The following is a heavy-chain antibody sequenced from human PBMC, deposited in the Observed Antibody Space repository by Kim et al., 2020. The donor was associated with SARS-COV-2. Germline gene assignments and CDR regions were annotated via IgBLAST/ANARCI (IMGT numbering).Heavy chain of an antibody. D-gene: IGHD2-15*01. Sequence: ASVKVSCKASGYTFTSYDINWVRQATGQGLEWMGWMNPNSGNTGYAQKFQGRVTMTRNTSISTAYMELSSLRSEDTAVYYCARGRKRSVLNVVVVAATIWFEPWGRGTLVTVS. CDR3: ARGRKRSVLNVVVVAATIWFEP. CDR1: GYTFTSYD. CDR2: MNPNSGNT. V-gene: IGHV1-8*01. J-gene: IGHJ5*02.